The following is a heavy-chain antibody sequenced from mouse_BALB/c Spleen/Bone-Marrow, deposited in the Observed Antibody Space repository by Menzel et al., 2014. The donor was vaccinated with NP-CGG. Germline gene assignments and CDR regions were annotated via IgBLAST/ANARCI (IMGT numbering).Heavy chain of an antibody. V-gene: IGHV1S137*01. CDR2: ISTYYGDA. J-gene: IGHJ2*01. Sequence: VQLQQSGAELVRPGVSVKISCKVSGYTFTDYAMHWVKQSHAKSLEWIGVISTYYGDASYNQKFKGKTTMTVDKSSSTAYMELARLTSEDSAIYYCAREGNGNLDYWGQGTTLAVSS. CDR3: AREGNGNLDY. D-gene: IGHD2-1*01. CDR1: GYTFTDYA.